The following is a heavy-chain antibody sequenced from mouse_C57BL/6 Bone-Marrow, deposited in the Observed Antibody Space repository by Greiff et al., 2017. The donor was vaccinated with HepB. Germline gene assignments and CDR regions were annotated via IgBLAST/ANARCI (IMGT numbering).Heavy chain of an antibody. J-gene: IGHJ3*01. CDR3: APWGLGRWFAY. CDR2: ISYDGSN. Sequence: VQLKESGPGLVKPSQSLSLTCSVTGYSITSGYYWNWIRQFPGNKLEWMGYISYDGSNNYNPSLKNRISITRDTSKNQFFLKLNSVTTEDTATYYCAPWGLGRWFAYWGQGTLVTVSA. D-gene: IGHD4-1*01. CDR1: GYSITSGYY. V-gene: IGHV3-6*01.